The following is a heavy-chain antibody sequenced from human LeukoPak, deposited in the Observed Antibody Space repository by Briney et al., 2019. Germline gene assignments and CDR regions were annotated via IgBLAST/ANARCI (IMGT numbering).Heavy chain of an antibody. V-gene: IGHV4-59*01. CDR1: GGSISSYY. CDR3: ARLSHYFDSSGYYHVRFFDY. CDR2: IYYSGST. Sequence: SGTLSLTCTVSGGSISSYYWSWIRQPPGKGLEWIGYIYYSGSTNYNPSLKSRVTISVDTSKNQFSLELSSVTAADTAVYYCARLSHYFDSSGYYHVRFFDYWGQGTLVTVSS. J-gene: IGHJ4*02. D-gene: IGHD3-22*01.